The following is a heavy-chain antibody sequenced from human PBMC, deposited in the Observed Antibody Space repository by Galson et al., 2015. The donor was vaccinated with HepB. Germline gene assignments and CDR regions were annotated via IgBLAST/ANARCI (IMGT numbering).Heavy chain of an antibody. CDR1: GYTFTSYG. CDR3: ARGRYYDFWSGLYYYYYYMDV. V-gene: IGHV1-18*01. Sequence: SVKVSCKASGYTFTSYGISWVRQAPGQGLEWMGWISAYNGNTNYAQKLQGRVTMTTDTSTSTAYMELRSLRSDDTAVYYCARGRYYDFWSGLYYYYYYMDVWGKGTTVTVSS. D-gene: IGHD3-3*01. CDR2: ISAYNGNT. J-gene: IGHJ6*03.